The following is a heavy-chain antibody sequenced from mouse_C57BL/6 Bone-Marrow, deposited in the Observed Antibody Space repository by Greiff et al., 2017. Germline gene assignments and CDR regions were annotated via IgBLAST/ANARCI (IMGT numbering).Heavy chain of an antibody. CDR3: VRHSLAY. CDR2: IRSKSNNYAT. V-gene: IGHV10-1*01. CDR1: GFSFNTYA. J-gene: IGHJ3*01. Sequence: EVKLVESGGGLVQPKGSLKLSCAASGFSFNTYAMNWVRQAPGKGLEWVARIRSKSNNYATYYADSVKYRFTISRDDSESMLYLQMNNLKTEDTAMYYCVRHSLAYWGQGTLVTVSA.